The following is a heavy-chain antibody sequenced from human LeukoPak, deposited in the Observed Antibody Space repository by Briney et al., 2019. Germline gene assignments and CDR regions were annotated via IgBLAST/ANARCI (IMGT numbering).Heavy chain of an antibody. CDR1: GFTFRNYG. V-gene: IGHV3-30*02. CDR3: AKTLRWTGYGMDV. D-gene: IGHD3/OR15-3a*01. J-gene: IGHJ6*02. Sequence: GGSLRLSCAASGFTFRNYGMHWVRQAPGKGLEWVAVIYYDGSNKYYGDSVKGRFTISRDNSKNTLYLQMNSLRAEDTAVYYCAKTLRWTGYGMDVWGQGTTVTVSS. CDR2: IYYDGSNK.